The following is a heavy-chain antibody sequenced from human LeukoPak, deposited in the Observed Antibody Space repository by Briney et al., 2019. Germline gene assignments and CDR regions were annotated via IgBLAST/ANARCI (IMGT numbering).Heavy chain of an antibody. Sequence: GGSLRLSCAASGFTFSDHYMSWIRQAPGKGLEWVSYISHTGTTIYYADFVKGRFTISRDNSKNTLYLQMNSLRAGDTAIYFCAKPARTDYSDYWGQGTLVTVSS. CDR2: ISHTGTTI. CDR1: GFTFSDHY. J-gene: IGHJ4*02. D-gene: IGHD1-14*01. V-gene: IGHV3-11*01. CDR3: AKPARTDYSDY.